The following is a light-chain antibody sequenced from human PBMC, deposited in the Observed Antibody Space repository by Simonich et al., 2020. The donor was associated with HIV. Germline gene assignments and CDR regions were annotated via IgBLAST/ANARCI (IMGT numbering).Light chain of an antibody. Sequence: DIQMTQSPSTLSASVGDRVTITCRASQSISSWLAWYQQKPGKAPKLLVYKASSLESGVPSRFSGSGSGTEFTLTISSLQPDDFATYYCQQYNSYPYTFGQGTKLEIK. CDR3: QQYNSYPYT. J-gene: IGKJ2*01. V-gene: IGKV1-5*03. CDR1: QSISSW. CDR2: KAS.